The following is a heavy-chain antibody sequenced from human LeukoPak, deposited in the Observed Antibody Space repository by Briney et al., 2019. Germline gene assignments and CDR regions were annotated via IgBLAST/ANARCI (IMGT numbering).Heavy chain of an antibody. CDR2: IRGSGGST. D-gene: IGHD2-21*02. V-gene: IGHV3-23*01. Sequence: GGSLRLSCAASGFTFSSYAMSWVRQAPGKGLEWVSAIRGSGGSTYYADSVKGRFTIPRDNSKNTLYLQMSSPRAEDTAVYYCAKDQPHIVVVTAIIDWGQGTLVTVSS. J-gene: IGHJ4*02. CDR1: GFTFSSYA. CDR3: AKDQPHIVVVTAIID.